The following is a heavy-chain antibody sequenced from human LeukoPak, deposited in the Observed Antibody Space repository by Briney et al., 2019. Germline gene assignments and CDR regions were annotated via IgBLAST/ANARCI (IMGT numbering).Heavy chain of an antibody. D-gene: IGHD2-8*01. V-gene: IGHV3-23*01. CDR3: AKKRPLYCTNGVCPETHFDY. CDR2: ISGTGSST. Sequence: GGSLRLSCAASGFTFSSYAMSWVRQAPGKGLEWVAAISGTGSSTYYADSVKGRFTISRDNSKNTLYLQMNSLRAEDTAVYYCAKKRPLYCTNGVCPETHFDYWGQGTLVTVSS. CDR1: GFTFSSYA. J-gene: IGHJ4*02.